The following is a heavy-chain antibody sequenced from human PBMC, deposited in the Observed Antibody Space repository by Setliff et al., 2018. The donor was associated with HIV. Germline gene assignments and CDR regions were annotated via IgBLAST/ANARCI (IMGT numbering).Heavy chain of an antibody. V-gene: IGHV4-39*07. Sequence: TLSLTCTVSGGSISSSSYYWGWIRQPPGKGLEWIGSIYYSGSTNNNPSLKSRVTISGDTTKNQFSLKLTSVTAADTAVYYCARGGRSTVATWAWFDPWGQGTLVTVSS. D-gene: IGHD4-4*01. CDR2: IYYSGST. CDR3: ARGGRSTVATWAWFDP. CDR1: GGSISSSSYY. J-gene: IGHJ5*02.